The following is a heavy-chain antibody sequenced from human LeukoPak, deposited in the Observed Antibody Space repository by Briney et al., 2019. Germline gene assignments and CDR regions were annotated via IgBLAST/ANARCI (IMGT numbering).Heavy chain of an antibody. CDR2: ISWNNGPI. CDR1: GFTFDDYA. Sequence: GGSLRLSCAASGFTFDDYAMHWVRQAPGKGLEWVSGISWNNGPIGYADSVKGRFIISRDNAKDSLYLQMNSLRVEDTAVYYCLRGDRRDYWGQGTLVTVSS. CDR3: LRGDRRDY. D-gene: IGHD3-10*01. V-gene: IGHV3-9*01. J-gene: IGHJ4*02.